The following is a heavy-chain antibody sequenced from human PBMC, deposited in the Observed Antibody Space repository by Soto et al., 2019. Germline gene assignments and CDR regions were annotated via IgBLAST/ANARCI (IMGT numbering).Heavy chain of an antibody. CDR1: GGTFSSYA. V-gene: IGHV1-69*13. D-gene: IGHD5-12*01. CDR3: ARADIVATIARPWSH. Sequence: ASVKVSCKASGGTFSSYAISWVRQAPGQGLEWMGGIIPIFGTANYAQKFQGRVTITADESTSTAYMELSSLRSEDTAVYYCARADIVATIARPWSHWGQGTLVTVSS. J-gene: IGHJ4*02. CDR2: IIPIFGTA.